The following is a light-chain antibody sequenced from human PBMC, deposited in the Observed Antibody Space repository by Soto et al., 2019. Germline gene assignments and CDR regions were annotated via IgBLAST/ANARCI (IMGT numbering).Light chain of an antibody. CDR1: SSDVGGYNY. CDR2: DVS. J-gene: IGLJ2*01. Sequence: QSALTQPASVSGSPGQSITISCTGTSSDVGGYNYVSWYQQHPGKAPKLMIYDVSNRPSGVSNRFSGCKSGNTASLTISGLQAEDEADYYCSSYTSSSTLGVFGGGTTLTVL. CDR3: SSYTSSSTLGV. V-gene: IGLV2-14*01.